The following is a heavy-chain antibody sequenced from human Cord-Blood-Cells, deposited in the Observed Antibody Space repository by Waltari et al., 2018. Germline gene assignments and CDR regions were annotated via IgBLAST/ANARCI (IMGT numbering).Heavy chain of an antibody. CDR3: ARGNVLRFLEWLLPLDY. D-gene: IGHD3-3*01. Sequence: QLQLQESGPGLVKPSETLSLTCTVSGGSISSSSYYWGWIRPPPGKGREWIGSIYYSGSTYYNPSLKRRVTISVDTSKNQFSLKLSSVTAADTAVYYCARGNVLRFLEWLLPLDYWGQGTLVTVSS. J-gene: IGHJ4*02. V-gene: IGHV4-39*01. CDR2: IYYSGST. CDR1: GGSISSSSYY.